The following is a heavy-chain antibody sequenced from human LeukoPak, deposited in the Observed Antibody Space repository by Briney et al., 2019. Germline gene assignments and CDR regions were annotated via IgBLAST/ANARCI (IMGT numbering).Heavy chain of an antibody. V-gene: IGHV3-7*01. Sequence: GGSLRLSCAASGFTFITYWMSWVRQAPGKGLEWVANIKQDGSEKYYVDPVKGRFTISRDNAKNSVYLQMKSLRAEDTAMYYCARVRIEYDYVWGSFRRNPSFDYWGQGTPVTVSS. CDR2: IKQDGSEK. CDR3: ARVRIEYDYVWGSFRRNPSFDY. J-gene: IGHJ4*02. D-gene: IGHD3-16*01. CDR1: GFTFITYW.